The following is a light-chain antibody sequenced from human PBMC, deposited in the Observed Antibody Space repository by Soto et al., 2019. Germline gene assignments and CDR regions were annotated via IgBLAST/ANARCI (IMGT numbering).Light chain of an antibody. Sequence: QSVLTQPASVSGSPGQSITISCTGTSSDVGGYNYVSWYQQHPGKAPKLMIYGVRNRPSGVSNRFSGSKSGNTASLTISGLQAEDEADYFCTSYTRSSTLVFGGGTKLTVL. V-gene: IGLV2-14*03. CDR3: TSYTRSSTLV. CDR2: GVR. J-gene: IGLJ2*01. CDR1: SSDVGGYNY.